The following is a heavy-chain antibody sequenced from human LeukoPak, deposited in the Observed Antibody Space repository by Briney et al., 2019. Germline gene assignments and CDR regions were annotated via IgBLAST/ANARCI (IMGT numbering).Heavy chain of an antibody. CDR3: ASCDHSSSWYAD. J-gene: IGHJ4*02. V-gene: IGHV1-69*13. D-gene: IGHD6-13*01. Sequence: ASVKVSCKASGYTFTSNYIHWVRQAPGQGLEWMGGIIPIFGTANYAQKFQGRVTITADESTSTAYMELSSLRSEDTAVYYCASCDHSSSWYADWGQGTLVTVSS. CDR1: GYTFTSNY. CDR2: IIPIFGTA.